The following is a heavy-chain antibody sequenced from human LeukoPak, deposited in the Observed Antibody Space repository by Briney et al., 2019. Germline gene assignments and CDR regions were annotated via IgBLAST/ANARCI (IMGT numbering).Heavy chain of an antibody. CDR2: IKESGSGK. CDR3: VRDWGGPDDY. CDR1: GFTFSDYY. D-gene: IGHD3-16*01. J-gene: IGHJ4*02. Sequence: GGSLRLSCAASGFTFSDYYMSWIRQAPGKGLEWVANIKESGSGKYYLGSVKGRFTISRDNARNSLYLQMNSLRAEDTAVYYCVRDWGGPDDYWGQGTLVAVSS. V-gene: IGHV3-7*01.